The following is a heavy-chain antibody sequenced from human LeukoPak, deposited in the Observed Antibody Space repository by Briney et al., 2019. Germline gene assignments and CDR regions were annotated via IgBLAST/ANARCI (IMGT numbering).Heavy chain of an antibody. CDR3: ARVDYDGDYSF. J-gene: IGHJ4*02. Sequence: GGSVRLSCAASGFTVSSSYMSWVRQTPGGGLEWVSIIYSSGSTYYADSVKGRFTISRDNSKNTVYLQMNRLRAEDTALYYCARVDYDGDYSFWGQGTLVPVSS. CDR2: IYSSGST. V-gene: IGHV3-66*01. CDR1: GFTVSSSY. D-gene: IGHD4-17*01.